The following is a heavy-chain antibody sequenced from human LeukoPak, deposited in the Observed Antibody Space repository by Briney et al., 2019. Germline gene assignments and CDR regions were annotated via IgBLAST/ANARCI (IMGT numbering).Heavy chain of an antibody. Sequence: PGGPLRLSCAASGFTFSSYEMNWVRQAPGKGLEWVSYISSGGSTIYYADSVRGRFTISRDNAKNSLYLQMNSLRAEDTAVYYCARRLYSSSSFDYWGQGTLVTVSS. V-gene: IGHV3-48*03. J-gene: IGHJ4*02. D-gene: IGHD6-6*01. CDR3: ARRLYSSSSFDY. CDR1: GFTFSSYE. CDR2: ISSGGSTI.